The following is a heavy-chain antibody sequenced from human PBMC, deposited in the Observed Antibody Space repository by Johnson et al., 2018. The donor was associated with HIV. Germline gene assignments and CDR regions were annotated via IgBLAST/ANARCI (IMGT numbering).Heavy chain of an antibody. CDR2: IYSGGST. CDR3: ARDQSTGDWGAFDL. Sequence: VQLVESGGGVVHPGRSMRLSCAASGFTVSSNSMSWVRQAPGKGPEWVAVIYSGGSTSYADSVQGRFTISRDSSKNTLYRDMITLRAEDTAVYYGARDQSTGDWGAFDLWGQGTLVTVSS. J-gene: IGHJ3*01. D-gene: IGHD7-27*01. CDR1: GFTVSSNS. V-gene: IGHV3-66*01.